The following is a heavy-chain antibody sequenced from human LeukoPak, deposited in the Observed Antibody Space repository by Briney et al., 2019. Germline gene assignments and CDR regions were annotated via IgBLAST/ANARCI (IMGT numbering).Heavy chain of an antibody. V-gene: IGHV3-74*01. J-gene: IGHJ6*03. CDR3: ARDRGFWTGPYYYYYMDV. Sequence: PGGSLRLSCAASGFTFSSFWMHWVRQAPGKGLVWVSRISSDGSSTNYADSVKGRFTISRDNAKNTLYLQMNSLRAEDTAVYYCARDRGFWTGPYYYYYMDVWGKGTTVTVSS. D-gene: IGHD3/OR15-3a*01. CDR2: ISSDGSST. CDR1: GFTFSSFW.